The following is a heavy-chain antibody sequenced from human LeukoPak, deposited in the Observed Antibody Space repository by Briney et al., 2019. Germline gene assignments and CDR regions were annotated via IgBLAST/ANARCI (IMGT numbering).Heavy chain of an antibody. CDR2: IYYSGST. CDR3: ARGSRGYDYG. D-gene: IGHD5-12*01. CDR1: GGSISSSGYY. Sequence: SETLSLTCTVSGGSISSSGYYWGWIRQPPGKGLEWIGSIYYSGSTYYNPSLKSRVTISVDTSKNQFSLKLSSVTAADTAVYYCARGSRGYDYGWGQGTLVTVSS. J-gene: IGHJ4*02. V-gene: IGHV4-39*07.